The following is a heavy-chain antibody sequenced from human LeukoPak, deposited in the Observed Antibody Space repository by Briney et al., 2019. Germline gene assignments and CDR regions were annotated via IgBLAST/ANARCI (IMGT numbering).Heavy chain of an antibody. CDR3: ASGAVPPH. J-gene: IGHJ4*02. CDR1: EFAFSSHW. D-gene: IGHD3-16*01. Sequence: PGGSLRLSCAASEFAFSSHWMSWVRQAPGKGLEWVALIKTDGSEKYYVDSVKGRFTIFRDNAKNSLYLQLNSLRAEDTAVYYCASGAVPPHWGQGTLVTVSS. CDR2: IKTDGSEK. V-gene: IGHV3-7*01.